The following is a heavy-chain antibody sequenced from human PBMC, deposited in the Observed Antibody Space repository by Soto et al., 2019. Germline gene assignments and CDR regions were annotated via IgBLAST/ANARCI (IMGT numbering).Heavy chain of an antibody. CDR1: GYTFTNYA. CDR3: ARDLAAAGPFDC. D-gene: IGHD6-13*01. Sequence: QVQLVQSGAEVKKPGASVKVSCKASGYTFTNYAFSWVRQAPGQGLEWMGWISAYNGNTNYPQKLQGRVTMTTDTSTSTAYMELRSLRSYGTAVYYCARDLAAAGPFDCWGQGTLVTVSS. V-gene: IGHV1-18*01. CDR2: ISAYNGNT. J-gene: IGHJ4*02.